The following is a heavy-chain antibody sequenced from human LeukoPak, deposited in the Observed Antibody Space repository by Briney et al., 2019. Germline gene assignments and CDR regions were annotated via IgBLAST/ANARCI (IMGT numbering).Heavy chain of an antibody. D-gene: IGHD3-3*01. Sequence: GGSLRLSCVASGFSLSTYTMNWVRQAPGKGLEWVSSISRSISYIHYADSVKGRFTISRDNTKNSLYLQMNSLRAEDTAVYYCARDPGSPIYYPDYWGQGTLVTVSS. V-gene: IGHV3-21*01. CDR2: ISRSISYI. CDR3: ARDPGSPIYYPDY. J-gene: IGHJ4*02. CDR1: GFSLSTYT.